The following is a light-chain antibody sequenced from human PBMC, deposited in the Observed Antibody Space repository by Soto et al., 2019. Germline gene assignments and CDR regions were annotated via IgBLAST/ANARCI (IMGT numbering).Light chain of an antibody. CDR1: ESVIKY. V-gene: IGKV3-20*01. J-gene: IGKJ5*01. Sequence: EIVLTQSPGTLSLSPGERATISCRASESVIKYLAWYQQKPGQAPRLLIHGASSRATGITDRFSGSGSGTDFTLTINRLEPEDFAVYYCKQYSSSPPITFGQGTRLEI. CDR3: KQYSSSPPIT. CDR2: GAS.